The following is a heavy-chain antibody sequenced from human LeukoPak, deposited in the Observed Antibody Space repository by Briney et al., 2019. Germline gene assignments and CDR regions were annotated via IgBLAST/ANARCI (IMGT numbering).Heavy chain of an antibody. CDR1: GYTFTDYY. Sequence: ASVKVSCKASGYTFTDYYMHWLRQAPGQGLEWMGWINTNSGGTNSAQKFQGRVSMTRDTSISTAFMELSKLRSDDTAIYYCARPQRSSGHPPYFDYWGQGILVTVSS. CDR2: INTNSGGT. CDR3: ARPQRSSGHPPYFDY. J-gene: IGHJ4*02. D-gene: IGHD3-22*01. V-gene: IGHV1-2*02.